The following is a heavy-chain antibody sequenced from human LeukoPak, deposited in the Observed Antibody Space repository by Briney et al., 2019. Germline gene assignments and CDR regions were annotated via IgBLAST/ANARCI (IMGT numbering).Heavy chain of an antibody. CDR3: ARGVYCSSASCYSGLGYYYYYMDV. D-gene: IGHD2-2*02. J-gene: IGHJ6*03. CDR1: GYTFTGYY. V-gene: IGHV1-2*02. CDR2: INPNSGGT. Sequence: ASVTVPCKASGYTFTGYYMHWVRQAPGQGLEWMGWINPNSGGTNYAQNFQGRVTMTRDTSITTAYMERTRLRSDDTAVYYCARGVYCSSASCYSGLGYYYYYMDVWGKGTTVTVSS.